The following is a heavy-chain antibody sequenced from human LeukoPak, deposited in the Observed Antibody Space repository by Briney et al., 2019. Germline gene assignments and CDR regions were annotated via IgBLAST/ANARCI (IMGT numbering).Heavy chain of an antibody. CDR1: GGSISSYY. Sequence: SETLSLTCTVSGGSISSYYWSWIRQPPGKGLEWIGYIYYSGSTNYNPSHKSRVTISVDTSKNQFSLKLSSVTAADTAVYYCGGAAYSSGWYETYYYYYMDVWGKGTTVTVSS. V-gene: IGHV4-59*01. CDR3: GGAAYSSGWYETYYYYYMDV. J-gene: IGHJ6*03. CDR2: IYYSGST. D-gene: IGHD6-19*01.